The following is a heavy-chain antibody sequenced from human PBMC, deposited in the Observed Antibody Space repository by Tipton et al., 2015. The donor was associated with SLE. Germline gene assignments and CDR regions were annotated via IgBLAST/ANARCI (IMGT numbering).Heavy chain of an antibody. D-gene: IGHD6-6*01. CDR2: ISYDGSNK. CDR3: ARDPFEYSSSSYFQH. CDR1: GFTFSSYA. Sequence: SLRLSCAASGFTFSSYAMHWVRQAPGKGLEWVAVISYDGSNKYYADSVKGRFTISRDNSKNTLYLQMNSLRSDDTAVYYCARDPFEYSSSSYFQHWGQGTLVTVSS. V-gene: IGHV3-30-3*01. J-gene: IGHJ1*01.